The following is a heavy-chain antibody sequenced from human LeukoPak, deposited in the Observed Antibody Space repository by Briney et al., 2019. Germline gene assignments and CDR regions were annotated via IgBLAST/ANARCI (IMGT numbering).Heavy chain of an antibody. Sequence: GGSLRLSCAASGFTFSSYWMHWVRQAPGKGLVWVSRINSDGSSTSYADSVKGRFTISRDNVKNTLYLQMNSLRAEDTAVYYCTRDLMDYDVSTGLHHYYMDVWGQGTTVTVSS. CDR1: GFTFSSYW. CDR2: INSDGSST. V-gene: IGHV3-74*01. J-gene: IGHJ6*02. CDR3: TRDLMDYDVSTGLHHYYMDV. D-gene: IGHD3-9*01.